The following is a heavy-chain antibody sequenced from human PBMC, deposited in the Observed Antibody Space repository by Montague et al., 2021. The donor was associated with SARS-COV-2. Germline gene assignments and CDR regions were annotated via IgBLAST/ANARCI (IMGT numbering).Heavy chain of an antibody. J-gene: IGHJ6*02. CDR2: IDWDDDK. Sequence: PALVKPTQTLTLTCTFSGFSLSTSGMCVSWIRQPPGKALEWLALIDWDDDKYYSTSLKTRLTISKDTSKNQVVLTMTNMDPVDTATYYCARINSVPLDYYYYGMDVWGQGTTVTVSS. D-gene: IGHD1-1*01. CDR3: ARINSVPLDYYYYGMDV. CDR1: GFSLSTSGMC. V-gene: IGHV2-70*01.